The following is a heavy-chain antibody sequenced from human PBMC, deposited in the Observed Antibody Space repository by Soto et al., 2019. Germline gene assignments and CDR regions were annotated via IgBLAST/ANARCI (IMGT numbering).Heavy chain of an antibody. D-gene: IGHD2-8*01. V-gene: IGHV4-31*03. Sequence: QVQLQESGPGLVKPSQTLSLTCTVSGGSISSGGYYWSWIRQHPGKGLEWIGYIYYSGSTYYNPSLKSRVTISVDTSKNQFSLKLSSVTAADTAVYYCARQLEYCTNGVCPPEYWYFDLWGRGTLVTVSS. CDR2: IYYSGST. J-gene: IGHJ2*01. CDR3: ARQLEYCTNGVCPPEYWYFDL. CDR1: GGSISSGGYY.